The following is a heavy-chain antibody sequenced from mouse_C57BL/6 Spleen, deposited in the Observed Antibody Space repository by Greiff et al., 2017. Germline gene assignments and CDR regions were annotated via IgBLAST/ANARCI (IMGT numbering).Heavy chain of an antibody. D-gene: IGHD3-2*02. J-gene: IGHJ3*01. CDR1: GYTFTSYW. CDR3: ATGSAGYWFAY. Sequence: QVQLQQPGAELVKPGASVKVSCKASGYTFTSYWMHWVKQRPGQGLEWIGRIHPSDSDTNYNQKFKGKATLTVDKSSSTADMQLSRLTSEDSAVDYCATGSAGYWFAYWGQGTLVTVSA. V-gene: IGHV1-74*01. CDR2: IHPSDSDT.